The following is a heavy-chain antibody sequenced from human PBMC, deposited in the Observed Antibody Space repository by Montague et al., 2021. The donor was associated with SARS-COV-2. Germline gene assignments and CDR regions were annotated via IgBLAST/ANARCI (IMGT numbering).Heavy chain of an antibody. Sequence: SVKVSCKASGYTLDSYGISWVRQAPGQGLEWMGWISGYNGDTHFAQKFQGRVTMTTDTSTSTAYMELRSLRSDDTAVYFCARDRSTMIRGVMAHWGQGTRVTVSS. J-gene: IGHJ4*02. D-gene: IGHD3-10*01. CDR3: ARDRSTMIRGVMAH. V-gene: IGHV1-18*01. CDR1: GYTLDSYG. CDR2: ISGYNGDT.